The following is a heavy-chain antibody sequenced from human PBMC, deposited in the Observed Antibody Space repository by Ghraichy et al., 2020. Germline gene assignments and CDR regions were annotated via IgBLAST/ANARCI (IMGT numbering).Heavy chain of an antibody. CDR1: GFSFSDHY. J-gene: IGHJ4*02. CDR2: IRDKSQGYTT. Sequence: GGSLRLSCGASGFSFSDHYMDWVRQAPGQGLEWVGRIRDKSQGYTTEYAASVKGRFTVSRDDSKNSLFLQMNSLKIEDTAVYYCASLVEGQKGGYWGPGTLVTASS. D-gene: IGHD2-8*02. V-gene: IGHV3-72*01. CDR3: ASLVEGQKGGY.